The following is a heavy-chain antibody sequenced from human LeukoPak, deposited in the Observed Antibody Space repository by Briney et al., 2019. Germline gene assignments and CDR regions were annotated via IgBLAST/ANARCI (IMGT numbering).Heavy chain of an antibody. V-gene: IGHV4-39*07. J-gene: IGHJ4*02. CDR1: GASINSRTDY. Sequence: SETLSLTCSVSGASINSRTDYWAWIRQPRGKGLEWIENIYYNGRTSYTPSLKTRVTISLDTSNNQFSLSLNSVTAADTAVYFCARGYYSSGNTYQFDNWGQGTLVSVSS. D-gene: IGHD3-10*01. CDR3: ARGYYSSGNTYQFDN. CDR2: IYYNGRT.